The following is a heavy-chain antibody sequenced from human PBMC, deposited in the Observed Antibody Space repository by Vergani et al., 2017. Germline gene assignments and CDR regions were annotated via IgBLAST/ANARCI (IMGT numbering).Heavy chain of an antibody. J-gene: IGHJ3*02. D-gene: IGHD3-22*01. CDR2: INAGNGNT. CDR3: ARGRYYYDSSGYSPLDAFDI. V-gene: IGHV1-3*01. Sequence: QVQLVQSGAEVKKPGASVKVSCKASGYTFTSYAMHWVRQAPGQRLEWMGWINAGNGNTKYSQKFQGRVTITRDTSTSTAYMELSSLRSEDTAVYYCARGRYYYDSSGYSPLDAFDIWGQGTMVTVSS. CDR1: GYTFTSYA.